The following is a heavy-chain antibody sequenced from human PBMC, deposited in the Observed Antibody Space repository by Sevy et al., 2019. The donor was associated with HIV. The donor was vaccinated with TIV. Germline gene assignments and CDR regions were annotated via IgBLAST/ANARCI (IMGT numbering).Heavy chain of an antibody. D-gene: IGHD6-19*01. Sequence: GGSLRLSCAASGFTFSDYYMSWIRQAPGKGLEWVSYISSSGSTIYYADSVKGRFTISRDNAKNSLYLQMNSLRAEDTAVYYCAKDPGIAVAGDYFDYWGQGTLVTVSS. CDR3: AKDPGIAVAGDYFDY. J-gene: IGHJ4*02. CDR2: ISSSGSTI. CDR1: GFTFSDYY. V-gene: IGHV3-11*01.